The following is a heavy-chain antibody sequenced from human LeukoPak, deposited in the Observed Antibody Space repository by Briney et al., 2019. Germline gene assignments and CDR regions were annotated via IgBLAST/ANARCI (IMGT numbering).Heavy chain of an antibody. CDR3: AGFFYDNSGDAFDI. V-gene: IGHV1-69*01. CDR2: LIPIYGSA. CDR1: GGSFTFTSHA. Sequence: SVKVSCKASGGSFTFTSHAISWVRQAPGQGLEWMGGLIPIYGSANYAQKFQGRVTITSDESTRTVFMELSSLRPEDSAIYYCAGFFYDNSGDAFDIWGQGTMVTVSS. D-gene: IGHD3-22*01. J-gene: IGHJ3*02.